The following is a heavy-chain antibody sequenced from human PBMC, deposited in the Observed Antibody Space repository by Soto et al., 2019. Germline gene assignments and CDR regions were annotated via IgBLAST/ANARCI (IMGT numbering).Heavy chain of an antibody. Sequence: PSETLSLTGAVGGGAFSGYYWSWILQPPGNGLEWIGEINHSGSTNYNPSLKSRFTISVDTSKNQFSLRLSSVTDADTGVYYCARGRYCSSNSCLNDAFDIWGQGTMVTVSS. CDR1: GGAFSGYY. CDR2: INHSGST. V-gene: IGHV4-34*01. J-gene: IGHJ3*02. CDR3: ARGRYCSSNSCLNDAFDI. D-gene: IGHD2-2*01.